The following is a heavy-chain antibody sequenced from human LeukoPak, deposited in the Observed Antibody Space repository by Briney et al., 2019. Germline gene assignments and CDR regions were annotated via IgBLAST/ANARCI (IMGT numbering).Heavy chain of an antibody. CDR2: TYYRSQWYV. CDR1: GDSVPSNRAA. D-gene: IGHD2-15*01. CDR3: AREGWWFDF. V-gene: IGHV6-1*01. Sequence: SQTLSLTCAISGDSVPSNRAAWHWLRQSPSRGLEWLGRTYYRSQWYVDYASSVKSRIILTPDTSKNQFSLQLNSVTPEDTAVYYCAREGWWFDFWGQGTLVTVFS. J-gene: IGHJ4*02.